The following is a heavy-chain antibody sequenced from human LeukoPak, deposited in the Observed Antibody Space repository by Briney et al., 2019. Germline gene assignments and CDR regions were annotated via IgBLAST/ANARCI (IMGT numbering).Heavy chain of an antibody. CDR2: IYHSGST. CDR1: GGSISSGGYS. J-gene: IGHJ5*02. V-gene: IGHV4-30-2*01. CDR3: ARGVPAAAGWFDP. Sequence: SQTLSLTCAVSGGSISSGGYSWSWIRQPPGKGLEWIGYIYHSGSTYYNPSLKSRVTISVDTSKNQFSLKLSSVTAADTAVYYCARGVPAAAGWFDPWGQGTLVTVSS. D-gene: IGHD2-2*01.